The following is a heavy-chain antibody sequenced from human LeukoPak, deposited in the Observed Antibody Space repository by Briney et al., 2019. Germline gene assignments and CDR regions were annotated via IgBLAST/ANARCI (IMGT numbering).Heavy chain of an antibody. V-gene: IGHV3-23*01. CDR1: GFTFSRHW. CDR3: AKDRRGSYYSVFDY. Sequence: GGSLRLSCAASGFTFSRHWMYWVRQAPGKGLEWVSAISGSGGSTYYADSVKGRFTISRDNSKNTLYLQMNSLRAEDTAVYYCAKDRRGSYYSVFDYWGQGTLVTVSS. CDR2: ISGSGGST. J-gene: IGHJ4*02. D-gene: IGHD1-26*01.